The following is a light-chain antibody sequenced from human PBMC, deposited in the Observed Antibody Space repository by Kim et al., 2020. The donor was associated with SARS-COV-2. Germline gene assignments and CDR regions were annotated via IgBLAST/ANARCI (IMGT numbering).Light chain of an antibody. V-gene: IGKV3-20*01. CDR2: QTS. CDR1: QTVYKGY. J-gene: IGKJ2*01. Sequence: SPGERVTLSCRASQTVYKGYLAWYQQRPGQTPRLLLYQTSNRATGIPDRFSGSGSGTDFTLTISRLEPEDFAVYYCQQYGSLPPYTFGQGTKLEIK. CDR3: QQYGSLPPYT.